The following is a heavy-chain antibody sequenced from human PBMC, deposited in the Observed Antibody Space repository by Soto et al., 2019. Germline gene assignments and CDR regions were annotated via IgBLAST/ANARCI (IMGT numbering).Heavy chain of an antibody. J-gene: IGHJ6*02. Sequence: GWSLRLSCASSVFTFISYAMHWVRQAPGKGLEWVAVISYDGSNKYYADSVKGRFTISRDNSKNTLYLQMNSLRAEDTAVYYCARDGSKYNWNYLSPYYYYGMDVWGQGTTVTVSS. CDR3: ARDGSKYNWNYLSPYYYYGMDV. D-gene: IGHD1-7*01. CDR1: VFTFISYA. CDR2: ISYDGSNK. V-gene: IGHV3-30-3*01.